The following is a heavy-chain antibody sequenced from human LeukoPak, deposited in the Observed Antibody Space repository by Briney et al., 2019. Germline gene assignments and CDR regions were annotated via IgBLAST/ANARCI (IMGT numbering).Heavy chain of an antibody. V-gene: IGHV4-31*03. CDR3: ARVRESGYGPHWFDP. CDR2: IYYSGST. Sequence: SQTLSLTCTVSGGSISSGGYYWSWIRQHPGKGLEWIGYIYYSGSTYYNPSLKSRVTISVDTSKNQFSLKLSSVTAADTAVYYCARVRESGYGPHWFDPWGQGTLVTVSS. CDR1: GGSISSGGYY. D-gene: IGHD5-12*01. J-gene: IGHJ5*02.